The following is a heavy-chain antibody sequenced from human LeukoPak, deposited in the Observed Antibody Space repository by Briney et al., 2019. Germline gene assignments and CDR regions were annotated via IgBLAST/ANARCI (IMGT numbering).Heavy chain of an antibody. CDR2: ISGSGGST. V-gene: IGHV3-23*01. Sequence: TGGSLRLSCAASGFTFSTYAMSWVRQAPGKGLEWVSAISGSGGSTYYADSVKGRFTISRDNSKNTLHLQMNSLRVEDTAVYYCAGSWFYRDYFEYWGQGTLVTVSS. J-gene: IGHJ4*02. CDR3: AGSWFYRDYFEY. D-gene: IGHD3-10*01. CDR1: GFTFSTYA.